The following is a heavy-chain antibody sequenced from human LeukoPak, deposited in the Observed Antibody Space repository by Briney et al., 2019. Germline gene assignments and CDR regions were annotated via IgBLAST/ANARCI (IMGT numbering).Heavy chain of an antibody. CDR2: IYSGGST. D-gene: IGHD4-17*01. Sequence: GGSLRLSCGASGFTVSSNYMRWVREARGKGLEGVSVIYSGGSTYYGDSVKGRFTISRDNSKDPRYLQMNSLTAEDTAVYYCARDIPLGSTVPTPDTPLDASGQGTTVTASS. J-gene: IGHJ6*02. V-gene: IGHV3-66*01. CDR1: GFTVSSNY. CDR3: ARDIPLGSTVPTPDTPLDA.